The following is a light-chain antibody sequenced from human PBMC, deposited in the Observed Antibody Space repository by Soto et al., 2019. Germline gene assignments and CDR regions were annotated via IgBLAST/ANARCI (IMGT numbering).Light chain of an antibody. CDR1: NVGNKA. Sequence: QSVLTQPPSASGTPGQRVTISCSGSNVGNKAVNWYQQLPGKAPKLLLYYDDMLSSGVSDRFSGSKSGTSASLAISGLQNDDDGDYYCAIWDDSVDGWVFGGGTKVTVL. CDR3: AIWDDSVDGWV. CDR2: YDD. V-gene: IGLV1-36*01. J-gene: IGLJ3*02.